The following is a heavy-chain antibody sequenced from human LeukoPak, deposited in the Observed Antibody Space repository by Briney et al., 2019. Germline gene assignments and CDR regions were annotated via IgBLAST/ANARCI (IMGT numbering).Heavy chain of an antibody. CDR3: AKGPNRKDYDSSGPPGAFDI. J-gene: IGHJ3*02. CDR2: INIAGSVT. Sequence: PGGSLRLSCAASGFTFDHYAMSWVRQAPGKGLEWVSRINIAGSVTTYADSVKGRFTISRDNAKKTLYLQMNSLRAEDTAVYYCAKGPNRKDYDSSGPPGAFDIWGQGTMVTVSS. D-gene: IGHD3-22*01. CDR1: GFTFDHYA. V-gene: IGHV3-74*01.